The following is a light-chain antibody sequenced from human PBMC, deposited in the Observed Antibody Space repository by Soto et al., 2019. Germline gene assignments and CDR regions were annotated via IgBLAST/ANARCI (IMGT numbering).Light chain of an antibody. CDR1: SSDVGSYNL. V-gene: IGLV2-23*01. J-gene: IGLJ1*01. Sequence: QSVLTQPASVSGSPGQSITISCTGTSSDVGSYNLVSWYQQHPGKAPKLMIYEDSKRPSGVSNRFSGSKSGNTASLTISGLQAEDEADYYCCSYAGNSLYVFGTGTKVTVL. CDR2: EDS. CDR3: CSYAGNSLYV.